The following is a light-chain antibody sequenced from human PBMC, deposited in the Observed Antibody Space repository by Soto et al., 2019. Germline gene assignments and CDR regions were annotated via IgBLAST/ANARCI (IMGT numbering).Light chain of an antibody. CDR1: QDVSRW. CDR2: DAS. J-gene: IGKJ5*01. CDR3: QQLNSYPRT. Sequence: DIQLTQSPSSVSASVGPRVTITCRASQDVSRWLAWYQQKPGKAPKPLIYDASRLQSGVPSRFSGSGSGTDFTLAISSLQPEEFATYYCQQLNSYPRTFGQGTRLEIK. V-gene: IGKV1-12*01.